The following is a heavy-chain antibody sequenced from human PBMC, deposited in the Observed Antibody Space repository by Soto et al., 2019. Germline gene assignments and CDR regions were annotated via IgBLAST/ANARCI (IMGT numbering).Heavy chain of an antibody. V-gene: IGHV3-23*01. CDR1: AFSFRSYA. CDR3: GKRVAALGS. D-gene: IGHD6-6*01. J-gene: IGHJ5*02. Sequence: WGTLRRPCSASAFSFRSYAMSWVRQAPGKGREWVSAISGSGGSTYYADSVKGRFTISRDNSKNTLYLQMNSLRAEDTAVYYCGKRVAALGSLGQGTMVVFAS. CDR2: ISGSGGST.